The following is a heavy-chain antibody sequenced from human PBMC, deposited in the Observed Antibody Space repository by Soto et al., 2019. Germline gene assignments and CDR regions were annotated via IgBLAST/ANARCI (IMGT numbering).Heavy chain of an antibody. CDR1: GYTFTSYG. CDR3: ARDVPSRGDYVTYDY. D-gene: IGHD4-17*01. V-gene: IGHV1-18*01. CDR2: ISAYNGNT. J-gene: IGHJ4*02. Sequence: ASVKVSCKASGYTFTSYGISWVRQAPGQGLEWMGWISAYNGNTNYAQKLQGRVTMTTDTSTSTAYMELRSLRSDDTAVYYCARDVPSRGDYVTYDYWGQGTLVTVSS.